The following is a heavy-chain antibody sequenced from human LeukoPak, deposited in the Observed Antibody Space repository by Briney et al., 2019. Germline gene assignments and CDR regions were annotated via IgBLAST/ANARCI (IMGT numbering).Heavy chain of an antibody. V-gene: IGHV4-34*01. CDR3: ARGSPLTIFGVVRLKNWFDP. CDR1: GGSFSGYY. J-gene: IGHJ5*02. Sequence: SETLSLTCAVYGGSFSGYYWSWIRQPPGKGLEWIGEINHSGSTNYNPSPKSRVTISVDTPKNQFSLKLSSVTAADTAEYYCARGSPLTIFGVVRLKNWFDPWGQGTLVTVSS. CDR2: INHSGST. D-gene: IGHD3-3*01.